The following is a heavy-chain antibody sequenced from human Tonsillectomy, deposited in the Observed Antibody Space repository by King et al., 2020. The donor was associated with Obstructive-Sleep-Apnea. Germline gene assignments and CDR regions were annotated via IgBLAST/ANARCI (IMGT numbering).Heavy chain of an antibody. CDR1: GGSITSSNW. V-gene: IGHV4-4*02. CDR2: IYHSGST. J-gene: IGHJ3*02. Sequence: QLQESGPGLVKPSGTLSLICAVSGGSITSSNWWSWVRQPPGKGLEWIGEIYHSGSTHYNPSLKSRVTISVDKSMNQFFLKLSSVTAADTAVYYCARDPGTSAFDIWGQGTMVTVSS. CDR3: ARDPGTSAFDI. D-gene: IGHD3-10*01.